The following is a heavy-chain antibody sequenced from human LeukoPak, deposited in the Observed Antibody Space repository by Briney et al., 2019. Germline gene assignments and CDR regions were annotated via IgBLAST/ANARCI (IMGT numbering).Heavy chain of an antibody. CDR1: GFTISFYW. D-gene: IGHD3-10*01. CDR2: INQVASEQ. Sequence: GSLRLSCAATGFTISFYWRSWVRQAPGKGLEWVANINQVASEQNFVDSVKGRFSISRDNTKNSLYLQMYSVRAEDTAMYYCVRDGGYYGPDSWGEGALVSVCS. V-gene: IGHV3-7*04. J-gene: IGHJ4*02. CDR3: VRDGGYYGPDS.